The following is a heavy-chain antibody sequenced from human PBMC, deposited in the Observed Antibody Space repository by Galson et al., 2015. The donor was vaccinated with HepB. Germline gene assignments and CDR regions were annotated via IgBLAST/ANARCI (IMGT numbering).Heavy chain of an antibody. CDR2: VSSNGGTT. Sequence: SLRLSCAASGFSFNDYPLNWVRQTPGKGLECVSAVSSNGGTTYYADSVKGRFTISRDNSKNTLYLQMRSLRPEDTAIYYCVRSSLRWFDLKWRFWGQGTPVTVSS. J-gene: IGHJ4*02. CDR1: GFSFNDYP. V-gene: IGHV3-64D*08. CDR3: VRSSLRWFDLKWRF. D-gene: IGHD3-10*01.